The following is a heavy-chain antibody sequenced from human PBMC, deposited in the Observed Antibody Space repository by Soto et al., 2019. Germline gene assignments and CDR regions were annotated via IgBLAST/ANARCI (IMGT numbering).Heavy chain of an antibody. J-gene: IGHJ5*02. CDR2: IYYSGST. CDR1: GGSISSGGYY. D-gene: IGHD3-10*01. V-gene: IGHV4-31*03. CDR3: ARGNWFGRDNTIRFDP. Sequence: QVQLQESGPGLVKPSQTLSLTCTVSGGSISSGGYYWSWIRQHPGKGLEWIGYIYYSGSTYYNPSLKSRVTISVDTSKNQFSLKLSSVTAADTAVYYCARGNWFGRDNTIRFDPWGQGTLVTVSS.